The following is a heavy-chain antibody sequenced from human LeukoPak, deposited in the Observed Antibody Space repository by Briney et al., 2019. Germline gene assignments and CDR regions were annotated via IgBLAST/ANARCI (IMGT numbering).Heavy chain of an antibody. CDR3: ARGRVYMDV. V-gene: IGHV4-4*07. CDR2: ISTSGTT. CDR1: GGSISSYY. J-gene: IGHJ6*03. Sequence: SETLSLTCTVPGGSISSYYWSWIRQPAGKGLEWIGRISTSGTTNYNPSLKSRVIMSAATSRNQFSLSLRSVTAADTAVYYCARGRVYMDVWGKGTTVTISS.